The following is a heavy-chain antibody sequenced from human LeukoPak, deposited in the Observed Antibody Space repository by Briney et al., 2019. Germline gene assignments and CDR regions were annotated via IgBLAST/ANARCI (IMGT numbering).Heavy chain of an antibody. V-gene: IGHV4-4*02. CDR1: GGSISSSHW. D-gene: IGHD3-16*02. J-gene: IGHJ6*04. CDR2: IYHSGST. Sequence: PSETLSLPCAVSGGSISSSHWWSWVRQPPGKGLDWIGEIYHSGSTNHKPSLKSRATISVDKSKNQFSLKLSSVTAADTAVYHCARGFIPYYYSHMDVWGKGTTVTVSS. CDR3: ARGFIPYYYSHMDV.